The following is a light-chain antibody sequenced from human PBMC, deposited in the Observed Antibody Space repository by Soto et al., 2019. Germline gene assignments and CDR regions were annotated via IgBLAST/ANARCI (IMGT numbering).Light chain of an antibody. CDR2: EAS. J-gene: IGKJ5*01. V-gene: IGKV3-11*01. CDR1: QSVSSY. Sequence: EIVMTQSPATLSVSPGERATLTCRASQSVSSYFAWYQQKPGQAPRLLIYEASNRATGIPARFSGSGSGTDFTLTISSLEPEDFAVYYCQQRSNWPITFGQGTRLEIK. CDR3: QQRSNWPIT.